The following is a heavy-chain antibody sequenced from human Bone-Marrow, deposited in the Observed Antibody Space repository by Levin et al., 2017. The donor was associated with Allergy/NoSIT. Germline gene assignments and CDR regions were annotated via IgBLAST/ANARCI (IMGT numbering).Heavy chain of an antibody. CDR2: INEDGAVE. CDR3: ARAGFSSGYDY. D-gene: IGHD6-19*01. CDR1: VFSFRFYW. Sequence: GESLKISCAATVFSFRFYWMSWVRQAPGKGLEWMGNINEDGAVENYVDSVKGRFTISRDNARDSLYLHMSGLRAEDTAVYYCARAGFSSGYDYWGQGTLVAVSS. V-gene: IGHV3-7*01. J-gene: IGHJ4*02.